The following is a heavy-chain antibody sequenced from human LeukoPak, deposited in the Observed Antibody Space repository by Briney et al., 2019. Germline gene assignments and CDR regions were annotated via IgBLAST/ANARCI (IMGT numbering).Heavy chain of an antibody. CDR3: ARGGNYWPQWWFDP. J-gene: IGHJ5*02. CDR1: GVSISSSGYY. CDR2: IYYTGST. D-gene: IGHD1-26*01. Sequence: SETLSLTCTVSGVSISSSGYYWSWIRQPPGKGLEWIGYIYYTGSTSYNPSLKSRVTMSLDASKNQFSLELNSVTPADTAVYYCARGGNYWPQWWFDPWGRGTLVSVSS. V-gene: IGHV4-61*08.